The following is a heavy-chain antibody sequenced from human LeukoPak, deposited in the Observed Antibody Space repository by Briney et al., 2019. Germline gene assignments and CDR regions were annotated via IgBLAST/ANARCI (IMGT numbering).Heavy chain of an antibody. CDR2: ISNGSSYI. CDR3: ARDRGWNDFFDY. J-gene: IGHJ4*02. Sequence: GGSLRVSCAAPGFTFSSVSMKWVRQAPGKGLEWVSSISNGSSYIYYADSVKGRFTISRENAKNSLYLQMISLRAEDTAVYYCARDRGWNDFFDYWGRGTLVSVSS. V-gene: IGHV3-21*01. CDR1: GFTFSSVS. D-gene: IGHD1-1*01.